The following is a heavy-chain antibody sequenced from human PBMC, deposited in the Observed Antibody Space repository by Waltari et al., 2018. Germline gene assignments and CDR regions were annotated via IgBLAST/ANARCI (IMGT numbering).Heavy chain of an antibody. D-gene: IGHD6-19*01. CDR1: GYTFTGYY. J-gene: IGHJ4*02. Sequence: KASGYTFTGYYMHWVRQAPGQGLEWMGWINPNSGGTNYAQKFQGRVTMTRDTSISTAYMELSRLRSDDTAVYYCARLQWGYSSGWYTDYWGQGTLVTVSS. V-gene: IGHV1-2*02. CDR2: INPNSGGT. CDR3: ARLQWGYSSGWYTDY.